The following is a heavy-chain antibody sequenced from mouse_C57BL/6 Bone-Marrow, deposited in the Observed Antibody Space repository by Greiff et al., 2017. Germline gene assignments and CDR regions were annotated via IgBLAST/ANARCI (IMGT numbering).Heavy chain of an antibody. Sequence: VQLQQSGAELARPGASVKLSCKASGYTFTSYGISWVKQRTGQGLEWIGEIYPRSGNTYYNEKFKGKATLTAAKSYSTAYMELRSLTSEDSAVYVCARGAPDAMDYWGQGTSVTVSS. J-gene: IGHJ4*01. CDR1: GYTFTSYG. D-gene: IGHD3-1*01. V-gene: IGHV1-81*01. CDR2: IYPRSGNT. CDR3: ARGAPDAMDY.